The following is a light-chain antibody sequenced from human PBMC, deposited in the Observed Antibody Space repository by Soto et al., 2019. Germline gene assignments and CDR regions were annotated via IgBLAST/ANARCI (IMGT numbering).Light chain of an antibody. Sequence: QSVLTQPPSASGTPGQRVTISCSGSSSNIGSNYVYWYQQLPGTAPKLLIYRNNQRPSGVPDRFSGSKSGTSASLAISGLRPEDEADYYCAAWDDSLSDVVFGGGTKLTVL. CDR3: AAWDDSLSDVV. CDR1: SSNIGSNY. J-gene: IGLJ2*01. V-gene: IGLV1-47*01. CDR2: RNN.